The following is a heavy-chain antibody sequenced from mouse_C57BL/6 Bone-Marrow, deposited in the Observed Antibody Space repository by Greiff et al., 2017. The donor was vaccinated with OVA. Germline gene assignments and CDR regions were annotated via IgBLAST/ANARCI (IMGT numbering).Heavy chain of an antibody. V-gene: IGHV1-64*01. CDR3: ARGGLLRCCYAMDY. Sequence: QVQLQQPGAELVKPGASVKLSCKASGYTFTSYWMHWVKQRPGQGLEWIGMIHPNSGSTNYNEKFKSKATLTVDKSSSTAYMQLSSLTSEDSAVYYCARGGLLRCCYAMDYWGQGTSVTVSS. D-gene: IGHD1-1*01. CDR1: GYTFTSYW. CDR2: IHPNSGST. J-gene: IGHJ4*01.